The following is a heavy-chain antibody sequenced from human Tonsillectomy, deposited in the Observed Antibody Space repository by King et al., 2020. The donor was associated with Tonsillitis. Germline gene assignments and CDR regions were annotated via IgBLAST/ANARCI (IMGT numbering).Heavy chain of an antibody. D-gene: IGHD4-17*01. CDR1: GFTFSSCA. V-gene: IGHV3-30-3*01. Sequence: VQLVESGGGVVQTGRSLRLSCAASGFTFSSCAMHWVRQAPGKGLEWVAIISYDGSNKYYADSVKGRFTISRDNSKNTLYLQMNSLRAEDTAVYFCTRNPYGVYYFDDWGQGTLVTVSS. J-gene: IGHJ4*02. CDR3: TRNPYGVYYFDD. CDR2: ISYDGSNK.